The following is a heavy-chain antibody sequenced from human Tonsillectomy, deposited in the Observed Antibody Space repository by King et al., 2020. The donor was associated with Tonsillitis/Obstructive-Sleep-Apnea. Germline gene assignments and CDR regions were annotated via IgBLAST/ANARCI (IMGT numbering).Heavy chain of an antibody. CDR1: GFNFNGYG. V-gene: IGHV3-33*01. CDR3: ARVGAYCSSNRCPPGGY. Sequence: VQLVQSGGGVVQPGRSLRLSCAASGFNFNGYGMHWVRQAPGKGLEWVAVIWSDGSYKYYADSVKGRFTISRDNSKKKLNLQMNSLRAEDTAVYYWARVGAYCSSNRCPPGGYWGQGTLVTVSS. CDR2: IWSDGSYK. J-gene: IGHJ4*02. D-gene: IGHD2-2*01.